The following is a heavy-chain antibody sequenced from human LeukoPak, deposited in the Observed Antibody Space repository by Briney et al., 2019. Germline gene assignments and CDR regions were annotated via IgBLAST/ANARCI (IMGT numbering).Heavy chain of an antibody. CDR1: GGSISSYY. J-gene: IGHJ6*02. Sequence: SETLSLTCTVSGGSISSYYWSWVRQPAGKGLEWIGRIYTSGSTNYNPSLKSRVTMSVDTSKNQFSLKLSSVTAADTAVYYCARDDIVVVPAAIGDYYGMDVWGQGTTVTVSS. CDR2: IYTSGST. CDR3: ARDDIVVVPAAIGDYYGMDV. V-gene: IGHV4-4*07. D-gene: IGHD2-2*02.